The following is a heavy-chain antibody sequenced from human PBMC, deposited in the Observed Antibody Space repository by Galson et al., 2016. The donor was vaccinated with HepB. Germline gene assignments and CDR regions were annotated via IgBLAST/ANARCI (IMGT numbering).Heavy chain of an antibody. J-gene: IGHJ4*02. V-gene: IGHV4-39*01. CDR3: AARGDYSFWSGYYSDF. Sequence: SETLSLTCTVSGGSFSGSTFYWGWIRQPPGKGLEWIGSIFYEGKTYYNPSLKSRVTISVDPSKKQFSLELTSVTAADTAVYYCAARGDYSFWSGYYSDFWGRGTLVTLSS. CDR2: IFYEGKT. CDR1: GGSFSGSTFY. D-gene: IGHD3-3*01.